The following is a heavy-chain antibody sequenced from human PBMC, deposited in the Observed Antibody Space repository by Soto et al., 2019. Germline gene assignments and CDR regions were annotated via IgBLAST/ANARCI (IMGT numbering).Heavy chain of an antibody. CDR3: TREGSAPYYYYGMDA. CDR2: IIPIFGTT. V-gene: IGHV1-69*06. Sequence: SVKVSCKASGGTFGSNAISWVRQAPGQGLEWMGNIIPIFGTTKSSQNLQGRVIMTADTSTSTAYMELRSLRSDDTAIYYCTREGSAPYYYYGMDAWGQGTTVTVSS. CDR1: GGTFGSNA. D-gene: IGHD3-10*01. J-gene: IGHJ6*02.